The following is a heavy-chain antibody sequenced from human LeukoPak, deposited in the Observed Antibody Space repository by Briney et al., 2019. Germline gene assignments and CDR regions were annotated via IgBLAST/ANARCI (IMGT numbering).Heavy chain of an antibody. CDR1: GGTFSSYA. CDR3: ARVHNSGYDMYYYDAYYYYYMDV. D-gene: IGHD3-22*01. V-gene: IGHV1-69*05. J-gene: IGHJ6*03. Sequence: ASVKVSCKASGGTFSSYAISWVRQAPGQGLEWMGGIIPIFGTANYAQKFQGRVTITTDESTSTAYMELSSLRSEDTAVYYCARVHNSGYDMYYYDAYYYYYMDVWGKGTTVTVSS. CDR2: IIPIFGTA.